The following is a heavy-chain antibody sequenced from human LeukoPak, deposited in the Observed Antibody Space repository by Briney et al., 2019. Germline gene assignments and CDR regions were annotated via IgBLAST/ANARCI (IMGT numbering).Heavy chain of an antibody. D-gene: IGHD3/OR15-3a*01. CDR3: ARDRDWSFDY. V-gene: IGHV3-48*02. CDR1: RFTFSTYT. CDR2: ITTSGSTI. J-gene: IGHJ4*02. Sequence: GGSLRLSCAASRFTFSTYTMNWVRQAPGKGLQWVSYITTSGSTIYYADSVKGRSTISRDNARNSMYLQMNSLRDDDTAVYYCARDRDWSFDYWGQGTLVTVSS.